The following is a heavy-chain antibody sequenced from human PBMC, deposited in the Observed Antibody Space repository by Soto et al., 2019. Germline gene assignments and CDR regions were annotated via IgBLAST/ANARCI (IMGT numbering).Heavy chain of an antibody. CDR1: GFTFSSYW. CDR3: ARETTIFDAFDI. Sequence: GSLRLSCAASGFTFSSYWMHWVRQAPGKGLVWVSRINSDGSSTTYADSVKGRFTISRDNAKNTLYLQMNSLRAEDTAVYYCARETTIFDAFDIWGQGTMVTVSS. D-gene: IGHD4-17*01. CDR2: INSDGSST. V-gene: IGHV3-74*01. J-gene: IGHJ3*02.